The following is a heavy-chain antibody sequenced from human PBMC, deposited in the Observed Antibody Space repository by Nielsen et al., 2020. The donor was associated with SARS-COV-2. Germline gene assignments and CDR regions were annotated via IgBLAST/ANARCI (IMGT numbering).Heavy chain of an antibody. CDR2: INSDGSST. CDR3: AITHDYGDYEDY. V-gene: IGHV3-74*01. CDR1: GFTFSSYW. D-gene: IGHD4-17*01. J-gene: IGHJ4*02. Sequence: GGSLRLSCAASGFTFSSYWMHWVRQAPGKGLVWVSRINSDGSSTSYADSVKGRFTISRDNAKNMLYLQMNSLRAEDTAVYYCAITHDYGDYEDYWGQGTLVTVSS.